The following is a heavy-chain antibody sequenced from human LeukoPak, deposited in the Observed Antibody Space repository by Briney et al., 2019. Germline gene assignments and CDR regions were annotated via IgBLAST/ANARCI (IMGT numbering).Heavy chain of an antibody. D-gene: IGHD5-18*01. J-gene: IGHJ5*02. CDR1: GGSISSSSYY. CDR2: IYYSGST. V-gene: IGHV4-39*01. Sequence: PSETLSLTCTVSGGSISSSSYYWSWIRQPPGRGLEWIGSIYYSGSTYYNPSLKSRVTISVDTSKNQFSLKLSSVTAADTAVYYCARHGYLSYNWFDPWGQGTLVTVSS. CDR3: ARHGYLSYNWFDP.